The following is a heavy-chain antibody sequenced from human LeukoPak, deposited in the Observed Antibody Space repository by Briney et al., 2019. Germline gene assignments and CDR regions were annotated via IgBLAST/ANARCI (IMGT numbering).Heavy chain of an antibody. CDR3: ARDRRITVFGVVMDV. V-gene: IGHV1-46*01. J-gene: IGHJ6*04. CDR1: GYTFTNNY. CDR2: TNPSDGGT. D-gene: IGHD3-3*01. Sequence: GASVKVSCKASGYTFTNNYMHWLRQAPGQGLEWMGITNPSDGGTNYAQKFQGRVTLTSDMSTSTVYMELSSLRSEDTAVYYCARDRRITVFGVVMDVWGKGSTVTVSS.